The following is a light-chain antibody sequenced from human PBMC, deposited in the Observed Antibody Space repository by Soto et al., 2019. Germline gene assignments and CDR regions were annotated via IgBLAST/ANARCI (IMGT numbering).Light chain of an antibody. CDR1: QSVSSNY. Sequence: EIVLTQSPGTLSLSPGERATFSCRASQSVSSNYLAWYQQKPGQAPRLLIYGAFKRATGIPDRFSGSGSGTEFTLTINRLEPEDFAVYYCQLYGISPHFGQGTRLE. V-gene: IGKV3-20*01. CDR2: GAF. CDR3: QLYGISPH. J-gene: IGKJ5*01.